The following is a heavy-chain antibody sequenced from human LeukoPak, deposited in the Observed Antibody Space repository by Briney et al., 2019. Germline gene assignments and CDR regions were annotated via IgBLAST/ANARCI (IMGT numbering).Heavy chain of an antibody. CDR3: AREWIQLWLLDY. Sequence: ASVKVSCKASGYTFTSYGISWVRQAPGQGLEWMGWISAYSGNTNYAQKLQGRVTMTTDTSTSTAYMELRSLRSDDTAVYYCAREWIQLWLLDYWGQGTLVTVSS. CDR2: ISAYSGNT. J-gene: IGHJ4*02. CDR1: GYTFTSYG. V-gene: IGHV1-18*01. D-gene: IGHD5-18*01.